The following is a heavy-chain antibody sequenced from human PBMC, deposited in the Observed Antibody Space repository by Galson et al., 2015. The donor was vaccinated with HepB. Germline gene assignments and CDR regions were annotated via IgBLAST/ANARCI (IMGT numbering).Heavy chain of an antibody. CDR1: GFTFSDFW. CDR3: TRDRPIDF. CDR2: ISGDGSTT. V-gene: IGHV3-74*01. Sequence: SLRLSCAASGFTFSDFWMDWVRQVPGKGLVWVSRISGDGSTTNYADSVKGRFTISRDNAKNTLYLQMSSLRADDTAVYYCTRDRPIDFWGQGTLVTVSS. J-gene: IGHJ4*02.